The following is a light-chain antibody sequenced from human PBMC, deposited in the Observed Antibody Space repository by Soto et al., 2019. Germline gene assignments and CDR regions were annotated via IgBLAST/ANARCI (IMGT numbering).Light chain of an antibody. CDR2: WAS. CDR3: HQYYSALYT. CDR1: QSLLDTSNNKNY. J-gene: IGKJ2*01. V-gene: IGKV4-1*01. Sequence: DIVMTQSPDSLAVSLGERATINCKSSQSLLDTSNNKNYVAWYQQKPGQPPKLLIYWASARQSGVPDRFSGGGSGTDFILTISNLQAEDVAVYYCHQYYSALYTFGQGTKLEI.